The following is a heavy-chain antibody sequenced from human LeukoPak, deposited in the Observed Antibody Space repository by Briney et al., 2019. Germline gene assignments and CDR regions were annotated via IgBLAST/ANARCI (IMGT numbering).Heavy chain of an antibody. CDR1: GGTFSSYT. Sequence: SVKVSCKASGGTFSSYTISWVRQAPGQGLEWMGRIIPILGIANYAQKFQGRVTITADKSTSTAYMELSSLRSEDTAVYYCASSEQLGPIKNYYYGVDVWGQGTTVTVSS. D-gene: IGHD6-6*01. CDR2: IIPILGIA. V-gene: IGHV1-69*02. J-gene: IGHJ6*02. CDR3: ASSEQLGPIKNYYYGVDV.